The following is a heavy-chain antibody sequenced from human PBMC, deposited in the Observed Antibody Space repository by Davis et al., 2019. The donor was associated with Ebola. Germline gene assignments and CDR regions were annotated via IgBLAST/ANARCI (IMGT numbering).Heavy chain of an antibody. CDR2: IYYSGST. Sequence: MPSETLSLTCTVSGGSISSYYWSWIRQPPGKGLEWIGYIYYSGSTNYNPSLKSRVTISVDTSKNQFSLKLSSVTAADTAVYYCARGNGYKNFDYWGQGTLVTVSS. D-gene: IGHD5-24*01. J-gene: IGHJ4*02. V-gene: IGHV4-59*12. CDR3: ARGNGYKNFDY. CDR1: GGSISSYY.